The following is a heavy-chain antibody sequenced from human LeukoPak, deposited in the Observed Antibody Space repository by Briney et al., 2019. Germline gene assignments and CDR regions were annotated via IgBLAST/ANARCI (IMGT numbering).Heavy chain of an antibody. CDR3: AKDGHGNGWSRFYYFDY. CDR1: GFTFSSYG. V-gene: IGHV3-30*18. J-gene: IGHJ4*02. CDR2: ISYDGSNK. Sequence: GGSLRLSCAASGFTFSSYGMHWVRQAPGKGLEWVAVISYDGSNKLYADSVKGRFTISRDNSKNTLFVQMNSLRAENTAVYYCAKDGHGNGWSRFYYFDYWGQGTLVTVFS. D-gene: IGHD6-19*01.